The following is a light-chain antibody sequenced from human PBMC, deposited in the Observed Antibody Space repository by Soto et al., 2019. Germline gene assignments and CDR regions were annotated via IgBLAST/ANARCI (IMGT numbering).Light chain of an antibody. CDR2: EVT. CDR1: SSDVGGYNY. CDR3: SSCTDSSNYV. Sequence: QSALTQPPSASGSPGQSVTISCTGTSSDVGGYNYVSWYQQHPGKAPKLMIYEVTKRPSGVSNRFSGSRSGNTASLTISGLQAEDEADYYCSSCTDSSNYVFGTGTKVTVL. V-gene: IGLV2-8*01. J-gene: IGLJ1*01.